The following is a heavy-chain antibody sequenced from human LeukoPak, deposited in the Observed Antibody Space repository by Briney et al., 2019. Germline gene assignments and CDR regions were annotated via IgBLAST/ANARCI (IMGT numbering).Heavy chain of an antibody. V-gene: IGHV4-39*02. D-gene: IGHD7-27*01. J-gene: IGHJ4*02. CDR3: ARLLWGSESRGSFHY. CDR1: CRSMSRTGDY. CDR2: IYYSGHT. Sequence: SDPLSLTHSVSCRSMSRTGDYSGWIRRPPWKGLAWIAIIYYSGHTYYNPSLKRQLTIYVDTSKNHSTLKLTSVTPADTAVFHCARLLWGSESRGSFHYWGQGTLVNGPS.